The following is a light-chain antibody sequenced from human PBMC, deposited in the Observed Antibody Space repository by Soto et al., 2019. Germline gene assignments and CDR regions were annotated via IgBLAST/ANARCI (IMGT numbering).Light chain of an antibody. CDR1: QSFSGY. CDR2: DAS. CDR3: QQRSNWPPVIT. Sequence: DILLTQSPATLSLSPGESATLSCRASQSFSGYLAWYQQKPGQAPRLLIYDASKRATGIPARFSGRGSGTDFTLTISSLEPEDFAVYYCQQRSNWPPVITFGQGTRLEIK. J-gene: IGKJ5*01. V-gene: IGKV3-11*01.